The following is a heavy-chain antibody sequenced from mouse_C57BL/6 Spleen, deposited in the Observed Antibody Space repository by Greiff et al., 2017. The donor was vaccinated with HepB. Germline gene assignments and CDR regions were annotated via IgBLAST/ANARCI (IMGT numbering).Heavy chain of an antibody. CDR3: ARGDYDGNWYFDV. D-gene: IGHD2-4*01. Sequence: QVQLQQPGAELVRPGSSVKLSCKASGYTFTSYWMHWVKQRPIQGLEWIGNIDPSDSETHYNQKFKDKATLTVDKSSSTAYMQLSSLTSEDSAVYYCARGDYDGNWYFDVWGTGTTVTVSS. J-gene: IGHJ1*03. CDR1: GYTFTSYW. CDR2: IDPSDSET. V-gene: IGHV1-52*01.